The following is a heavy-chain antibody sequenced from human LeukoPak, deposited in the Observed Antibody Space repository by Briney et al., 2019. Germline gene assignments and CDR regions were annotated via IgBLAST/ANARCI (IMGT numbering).Heavy chain of an antibody. D-gene: IGHD6-25*01. V-gene: IGHV3-74*01. CDR2: INRDGSST. Sequence: GGSLRLSCAASGFTFSSNWMHWVRQAPGKGLVWVSRINRDGSSTSYADSVKGRFTMSRDNSKNTLFLQTNSLRPEDTAVYYCAKDLRRIAAYYFDYWGQGTLVTVSS. CDR3: AKDLRRIAAYYFDY. CDR1: GFTFSSNW. J-gene: IGHJ4*02.